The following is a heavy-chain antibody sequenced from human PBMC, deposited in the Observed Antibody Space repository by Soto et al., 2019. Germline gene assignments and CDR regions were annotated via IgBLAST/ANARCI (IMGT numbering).Heavy chain of an antibody. CDR3: ARATSLTSYCSGGSCYPLIWFDP. CDR1: GGSISSGDYY. CDR2: IYYSGST. V-gene: IGHV4-30-4*01. D-gene: IGHD2-15*01. J-gene: IGHJ5*02. Sequence: SETLSLTCTVSGGSISSGDYYWSWIRQPPGKGLEWIGYIYYSGSTYYNPSLKSRVTISVDTSKNQFSLKLSSVTAADTAVYYCARATSLTSYCSGGSCYPLIWFDPWGQGTLVTVSS.